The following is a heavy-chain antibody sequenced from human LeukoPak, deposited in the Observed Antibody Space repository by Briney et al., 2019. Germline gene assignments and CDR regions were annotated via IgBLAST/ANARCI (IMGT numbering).Heavy chain of an antibody. CDR1: GGSISSSSYY. CDR2: IYYSGST. V-gene: IGHV4-39*01. J-gene: IGHJ6*03. D-gene: IGHD3-9*01. CDR3: ARLATYYDILTGYHLYMDV. Sequence: PSETLSLTCTVSGGSISSSSYYWGWIRQPPGKGREWIVSIYYSGSTYYNPSLKSRITISVDTSKNPFSLKLSSVTAPDTAVYYCARLATYYDILTGYHLYMDVWGKGTTVTISS.